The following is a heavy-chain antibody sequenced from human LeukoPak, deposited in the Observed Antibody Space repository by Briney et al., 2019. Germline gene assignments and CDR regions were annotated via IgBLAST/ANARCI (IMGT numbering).Heavy chain of an antibody. CDR2: IRSKAYGGTT. J-gene: IGHJ3*02. Sequence: PGGSLRLSCTASGFTFCDYAMSWVRQAPGKGLEWVGFIRSKAYGGTTEYAASVKGRFTISRDDSKSIAYLQMNSLKTEDTAVYYCTRGYKYAFDIWGQGTMVTVSS. CDR1: GFTFCDYA. CDR3: TRGYKYAFDI. D-gene: IGHD1-1*01. V-gene: IGHV3-49*04.